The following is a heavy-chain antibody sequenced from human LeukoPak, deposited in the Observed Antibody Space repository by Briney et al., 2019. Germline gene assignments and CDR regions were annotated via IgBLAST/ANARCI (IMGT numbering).Heavy chain of an antibody. Sequence: GGSLRLSCAASGFAFSSYAMSWVRQAPGKGLEWVSAISGSGGSTYYADSVKGRFTISRDNSKNTLYLQMNSLRAEDTAVYYCAKDSKVRGVIFYYYYMDVWGKGTTVTVSS. CDR1: GFAFSSYA. D-gene: IGHD3-10*01. J-gene: IGHJ6*03. V-gene: IGHV3-23*01. CDR2: ISGSGGST. CDR3: AKDSKVRGVIFYYYYMDV.